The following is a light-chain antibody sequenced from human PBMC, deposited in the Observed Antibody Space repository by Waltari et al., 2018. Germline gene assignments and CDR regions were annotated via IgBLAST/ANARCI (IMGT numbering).Light chain of an antibody. CDR2: NTK. CDR1: RSNIGNNS. CDR3: SSWDDSLNGPA. J-gene: IGLJ3*02. Sequence: QSVLTQPPSASGTPGQRVTISCSGSRSNIGNNSVNWYQQLPRTAPKLLMYNTKQRPSGVPDRFSGSRSGTSASLAISGFQSEDEGDYYCSSWDDSLNGPAFGGGTKVTVL. V-gene: IGLV1-44*01.